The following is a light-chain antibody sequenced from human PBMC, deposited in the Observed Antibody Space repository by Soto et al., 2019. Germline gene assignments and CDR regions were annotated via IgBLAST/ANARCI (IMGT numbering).Light chain of an antibody. Sequence: QSALTQPASVSGSPGQSITISCTGASNDFRDYNYVSWYQQHPGKAPKLIIYEARNRPSGVPARFSGSKSGNTASLTISGLQAADEADYYCSLYTSENTYVFGTGTKVTVL. CDR1: SNDFRDYNY. CDR2: EAR. J-gene: IGLJ1*01. CDR3: SLYTSENTYV. V-gene: IGLV2-14*01.